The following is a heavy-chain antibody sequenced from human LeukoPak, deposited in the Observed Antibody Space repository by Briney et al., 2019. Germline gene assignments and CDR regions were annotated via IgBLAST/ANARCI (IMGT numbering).Heavy chain of an antibody. CDR1: GGSFSDYY. D-gene: IGHD5-12*01. CDR3: ARSPTSCVSATCPVAYSGYDLDY. V-gene: IGHV4-34*01. CDR2: VNHSGVT. Sequence: SETLSPTCAVYGGSFSDYYWTWIRQPPGKGLEWIGEVNHSGVTNYNPSIKSRVTLSVDTLKNQFSLKVNSVTAADTAVYYCARSPTSCVSATCPVAYSGYDLDYWSRAMLVTVSS. J-gene: IGHJ4*02.